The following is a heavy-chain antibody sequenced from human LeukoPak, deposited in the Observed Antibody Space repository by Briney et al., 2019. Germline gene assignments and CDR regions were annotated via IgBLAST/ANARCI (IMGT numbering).Heavy chain of an antibody. Sequence: NPSETLSLTCTVSGGSISSYYWSWIRQPPGKGLEWIGYIYYSGSTNYNPSLKSRVTISVDTSKNQFSLKLSSVTAADTAVYYCARDRDGPFDPWGQETLVTVSS. CDR2: IYYSGST. CDR1: GGSISSYY. J-gene: IGHJ5*02. V-gene: IGHV4-59*01. CDR3: ARDRDGPFDP. D-gene: IGHD2-21*02.